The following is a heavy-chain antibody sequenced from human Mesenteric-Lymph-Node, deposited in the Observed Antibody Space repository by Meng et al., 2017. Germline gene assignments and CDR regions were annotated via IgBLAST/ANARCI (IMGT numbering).Heavy chain of an antibody. Sequence: SETLSLTCTVSGGSIRSGGYYWSWIRQHPGKGLEWIGYIYYSGSTYYNPSLKSLVTISVDTSKNQFSLKLSSVTAADTAVYYCARGPPYGGNSGQDYFDYWGQGTLVTVSS. CDR2: IYYSGST. CDR1: GGSIRSGGYY. J-gene: IGHJ4*02. V-gene: IGHV4-31*01. CDR3: ARGPPYGGNSGQDYFDY. D-gene: IGHD4-23*01.